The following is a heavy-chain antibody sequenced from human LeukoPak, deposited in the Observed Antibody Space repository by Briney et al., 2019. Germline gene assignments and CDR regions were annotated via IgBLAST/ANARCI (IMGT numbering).Heavy chain of an antibody. CDR3: ERDDCSSTSCYVPPGYFDL. J-gene: IGHJ2*01. D-gene: IGHD2-2*01. V-gene: IGHV3-48*01. Sequence: GGSLRLSCAASGFTFSSYAMGWVRQAPGKGLEWVSYISSSSSTIYYADSVKGRFTISRDNAKNSLYLQMNSLRAEDTAVYYCERDDCSSTSCYVPPGYFDLWGRGTLVTVSS. CDR2: ISSSSSTI. CDR1: GFTFSSYA.